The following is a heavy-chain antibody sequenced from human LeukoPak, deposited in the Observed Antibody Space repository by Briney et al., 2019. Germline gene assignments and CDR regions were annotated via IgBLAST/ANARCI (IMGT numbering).Heavy chain of an antibody. CDR2: IYPGDSDT. J-gene: IGHJ3*02. V-gene: IGHV5-51*01. Sequence: GESLKISCKGSGYSFTSYWIGWVRQMPGKGLEWMGIIYPGDSDTRYSPSFQGQVTISADKSISTAYLQWSSLKASDTATYYCARHLPHKHYYDSSGYYPRGDAFDIWGQGTMVTVSS. CDR1: GYSFTSYW. CDR3: ARHLPHKHYYDSSGYYPRGDAFDI. D-gene: IGHD3-22*01.